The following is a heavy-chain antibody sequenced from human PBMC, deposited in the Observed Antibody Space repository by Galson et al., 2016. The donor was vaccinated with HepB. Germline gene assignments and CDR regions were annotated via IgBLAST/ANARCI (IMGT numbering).Heavy chain of an antibody. V-gene: IGHV3-7*05. J-gene: IGHJ4*02. CDR2: IKQAGSEE. Sequence: SLRLSCAASGFTLSSYWMSWVRQAPGKGLEWVANIKQAGSEEYYVDSVKGRFTISRDNAKNSLYLQMNRLRAEDTAVYYCARRRGSGSHDYWGQGTLVTVSS. CDR1: GFTLSSYW. D-gene: IGHD3-10*01. CDR3: ARRRGSGSHDY.